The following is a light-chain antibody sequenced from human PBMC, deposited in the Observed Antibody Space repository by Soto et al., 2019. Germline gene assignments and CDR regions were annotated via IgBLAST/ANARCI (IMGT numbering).Light chain of an antibody. V-gene: IGKV3-15*01. CDR1: QSVSSN. Sequence: EIVMTPAPAPLSVSPGERATLSCRASQSVSSNLAWYQQKHGQXPRXXIYGASTRATGIPARFSGSGSGTELTITIGSLQSEDFAVYDGQQYNNWPLTFGGGTKVDIK. CDR2: GAS. CDR3: QQYNNWPLT. J-gene: IGKJ4*01.